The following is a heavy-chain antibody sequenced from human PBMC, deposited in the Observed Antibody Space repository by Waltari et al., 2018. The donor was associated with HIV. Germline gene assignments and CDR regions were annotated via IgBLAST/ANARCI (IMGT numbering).Heavy chain of an antibody. CDR1: GFTFGKYW. V-gene: IGHV3-7*01. Sequence: EVQPVESGGGLVQPGGSLRLSCAASGFTFGKYWMSWVRQAPGKGLEWVANINQDGSEKDYVDSVKGRFTISRDNAKNSLYLQMNSLRAEDTAVYYCARVSGGGFDYWGQGTLVTVSS. J-gene: IGHJ4*02. D-gene: IGHD3-16*01. CDR2: INQDGSEK. CDR3: ARVSGGGFDY.